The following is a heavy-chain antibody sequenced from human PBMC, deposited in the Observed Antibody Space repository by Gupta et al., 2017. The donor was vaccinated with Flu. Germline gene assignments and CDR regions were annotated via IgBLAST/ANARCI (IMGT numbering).Heavy chain of an antibody. Sequence: WSWIRQSPGKGLELIGCVYYNGKTYYNPSLKSRVTISVDTYKNQFSLRLSAVTAADTAVYYCARGWVLRFVEWIPAHMDVWGKGTTVTVSS. J-gene: IGHJ6*03. V-gene: IGHV4-59*01. CDR3: ARGWVLRFVEWIPAHMDV. D-gene: IGHD3-3*01. CDR2: VYYNGKT.